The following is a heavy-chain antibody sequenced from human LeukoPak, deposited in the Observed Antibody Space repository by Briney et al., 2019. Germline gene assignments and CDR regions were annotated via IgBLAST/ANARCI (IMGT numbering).Heavy chain of an antibody. CDR2: IKSKTDGGTR. V-gene: IGHV3-15*01. CDR3: TTYRLDDAFDM. J-gene: IGHJ3*02. D-gene: IGHD4-11*01. Sequence: GGSLRLSCAASGFTFNTYAMTWVRQAPGKGLEWVGRIKSKTDGGTRDYASPVKGRFTISRDDSKNTLYLQMNSLNTEDTAVYYCTTYRLDDAFDMWGQGTMVTVSS. CDR1: GFTFNTYA.